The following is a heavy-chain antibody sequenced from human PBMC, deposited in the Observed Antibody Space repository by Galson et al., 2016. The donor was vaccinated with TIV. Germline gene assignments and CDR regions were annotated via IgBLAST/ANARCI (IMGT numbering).Heavy chain of an antibody. CDR3: ARSYQLLYFGGMDV. V-gene: IGHV3-30*04. J-gene: IGHJ6*02. Sequence: SLRLSCAASGFTFCSYAMHWVRLAPGKGLEWVAVISSDGNNKFYTDSVKGRFTISRDISKNTLYLQMNSLRAEDTAVFYCARSYQLLYFGGMDVWGQGTTVTVSS. CDR1: GFTFCSYA. CDR2: ISSDGNNK. D-gene: IGHD2-2*02.